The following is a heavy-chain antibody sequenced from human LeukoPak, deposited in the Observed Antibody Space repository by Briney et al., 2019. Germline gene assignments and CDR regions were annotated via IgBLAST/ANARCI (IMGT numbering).Heavy chain of an antibody. CDR1: GFTFSDYY. CDR3: ARSIYGAQAQ. D-gene: IGHD4-17*01. V-gene: IGHV3-11*04. Sequence: GGSLRFSCAASGFTFSDYYMSWIRQAPGKGLEWVSVKGRFTISRDNAKNTLYLQMNSLRAEDTAVYYCARSIYGAQAQWGQGTLVTVSS. J-gene: IGHJ4*02.